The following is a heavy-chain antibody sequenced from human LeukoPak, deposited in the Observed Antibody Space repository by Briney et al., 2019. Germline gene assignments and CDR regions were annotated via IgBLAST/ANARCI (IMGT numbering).Heavy chain of an antibody. J-gene: IGHJ4*02. CDR3: AKELNDY. V-gene: IGHV3-30*02. Sequence: GGSLRLSCAASGFTFNKHGMHWVRQAPGKGLEWVAFIRYDGSNEYYADSVKGRFTISRDNSKNTLYLQMNSLRAEDTAVYYCAKELNDYWGQGTLVTVSS. CDR2: IRYDGSNE. D-gene: IGHD2-8*01. CDR1: GFTFNKHG.